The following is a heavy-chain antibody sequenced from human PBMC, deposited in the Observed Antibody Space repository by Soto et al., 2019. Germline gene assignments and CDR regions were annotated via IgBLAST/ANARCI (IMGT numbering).Heavy chain of an antibody. J-gene: IGHJ4*02. D-gene: IGHD3-9*01. Sequence: GGSLRLSCTASGFTFGDYAMSWFRQAPGKGLEWVGFIRSKAYGGTTEYAASVKGRFTISRDDSKSIAYLQMNSLKTEDTAVYYCTRAYDILTGYYIPVVVYFDYWGQGTLVTVSS. V-gene: IGHV3-49*03. CDR3: TRAYDILTGYYIPVVVYFDY. CDR2: IRSKAYGGTT. CDR1: GFTFGDYA.